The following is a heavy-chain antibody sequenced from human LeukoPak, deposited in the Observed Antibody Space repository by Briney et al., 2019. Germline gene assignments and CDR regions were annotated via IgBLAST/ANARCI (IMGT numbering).Heavy chain of an antibody. J-gene: IGHJ6*02. CDR2: ISYDGSSK. CDR1: GFTFSNYA. Sequence: GGSLRLSCAASGFTFSNYAMHWVRQAPGKGLEWVAVISYDGSSKYFADSVKGRFTISRDNSKNTLFLQVNGLRLEDTAIYYCARANNYYYSGMDVWGQGTTVTVSS. CDR3: ARANNYYYSGMDV. V-gene: IGHV3-30*04.